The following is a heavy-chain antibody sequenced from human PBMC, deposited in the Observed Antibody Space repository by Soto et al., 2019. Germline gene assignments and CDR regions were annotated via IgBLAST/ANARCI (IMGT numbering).Heavy chain of an antibody. CDR3: ARHPSDFSFDP. Sequence: QLQLQESGPGLVKPSETLSLTCSVSGGSISSSSYFWGWIRQPPGKGLEWIGSIYYSGSTYYNPSLTSRVTVSVDTSKNQFSLKLSSVTAADTAVYYCARHPSDFSFDPWGQGTLVTVSS. CDR2: IYYSGST. D-gene: IGHD2-21*02. CDR1: GGSISSSSYF. V-gene: IGHV4-39*01. J-gene: IGHJ5*02.